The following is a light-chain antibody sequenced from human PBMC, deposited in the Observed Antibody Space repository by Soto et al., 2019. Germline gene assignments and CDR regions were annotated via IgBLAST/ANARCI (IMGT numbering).Light chain of an antibody. CDR2: EVS. V-gene: IGLV2-14*01. CDR1: SSDVGGYAY. J-gene: IGLJ2*01. CDR3: SSYTSSTTPV. Sequence: QSALTQPASVSGSPGQSITISYTGTSSDVGGYAYVSWYQQYPGKAPKLVISEVSKRPSGVSHRFSGSRSGNTAYLTISGLQAEDEADYYCSSYTSSTTPVFGGGTKLTVL.